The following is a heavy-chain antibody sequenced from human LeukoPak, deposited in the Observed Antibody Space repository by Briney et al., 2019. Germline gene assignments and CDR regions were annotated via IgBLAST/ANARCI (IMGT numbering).Heavy chain of an antibody. J-gene: IGHJ4*02. CDR3: ARREGEGSYQDNFFDY. Sequence: GESLRISCQGSGYTFATYWIGWVRQMPGKGLGWMGIIYPGDSDTRYSPSFEGQVTISADKSISTAYLQWSSLKASDTAMYYCARREGEGSYQDNFFDYWGQGTLVTVSS. D-gene: IGHD3-16*02. V-gene: IGHV5-51*01. CDR1: GYTFATYW. CDR2: IYPGDSDT.